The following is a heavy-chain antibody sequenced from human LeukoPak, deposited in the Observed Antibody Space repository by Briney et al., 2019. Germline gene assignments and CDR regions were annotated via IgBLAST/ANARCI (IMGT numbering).Heavy chain of an antibody. J-gene: IGHJ4*02. CDR2: INPNSGGT. CDR3: ASLLRYCSSTSCYTGWNYFDY. D-gene: IGHD2-2*02. CDR1: GYTFTGYY. V-gene: IGHV1-2*02. Sequence: GASVKVSCKASGYTFTGYYMHWVRQAPGQGLEWMGWINPNSGGTNYAQKFQGRVTMTRDTSISTAYMELSRLRSDDTAVYYCASLLRYCSSTSCYTGWNYFDYWGQGTLVTVFS.